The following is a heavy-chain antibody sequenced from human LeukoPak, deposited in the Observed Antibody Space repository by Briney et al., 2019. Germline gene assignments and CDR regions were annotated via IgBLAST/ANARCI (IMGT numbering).Heavy chain of an antibody. J-gene: IGHJ4*02. CDR2: ISGSGGST. CDR3: AKGGKWDVTPFDY. CDR1: GFTSSSYA. Sequence: GGSLRLSCTASGFTSSSYAMSWVRQAPGKGLEWVSAISGSGGSTYYADSVKGRFTISRDNSKNTLYVQMNTLRAEDTAVYYCAKGGKWDVTPFDYWGQGTLVTVSS. V-gene: IGHV3-23*01. D-gene: IGHD1-26*01.